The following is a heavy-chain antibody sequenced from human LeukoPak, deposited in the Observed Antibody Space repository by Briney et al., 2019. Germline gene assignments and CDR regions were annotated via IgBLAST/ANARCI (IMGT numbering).Heavy chain of an antibody. Sequence: QAGGSLRLSCAASGFTFSSYAIHWVRQAPGKGLEWVAVISYDGSNKYYADSVKGRFTISRDNSKNTLYLQMNSLRAEDTAVYYCARGFGGGAYYYGMDVWGQGTTVTVSS. J-gene: IGHJ6*02. CDR2: ISYDGSNK. V-gene: IGHV3-30-3*01. D-gene: IGHD2-21*01. CDR3: ARGFGGGAYYYGMDV. CDR1: GFTFSSYA.